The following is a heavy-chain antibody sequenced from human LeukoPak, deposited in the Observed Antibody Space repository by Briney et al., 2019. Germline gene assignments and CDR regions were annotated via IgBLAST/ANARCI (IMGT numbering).Heavy chain of an antibody. CDR2: IYYSGST. J-gene: IGHJ3*02. D-gene: IGHD3-10*01. CDR1: GGSISSGDYY. Sequence: PSQTLSLTCTVSGGSISSGDYYWRWIRQPPGKGLEWIGYIYYSGSTYYNPSLKSRVTLSVDTSKNQFSLKLSSVTAADTAVYYCAREGEYYYGSGSYYFGAFDIWGQGTMVTVSS. CDR3: AREGEYYYGSGSYYFGAFDI. V-gene: IGHV4-30-4*01.